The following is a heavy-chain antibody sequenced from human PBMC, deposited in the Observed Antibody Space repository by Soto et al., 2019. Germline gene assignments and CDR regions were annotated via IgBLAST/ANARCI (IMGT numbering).Heavy chain of an antibody. D-gene: IGHD2-21*02. CDR3: VRSPGDFRYGMDV. Sequence: QVQLVQSGAEVKKPGASVKVSCKASGYSFTDYYMHWVRQAPGQGPEWLGWINPSTGDTHFAQKFQGWVTMTRDTSISTAYMELSRLTSDDTAVYYCVRSPGDFRYGMDVWGQGTTVTVSS. CDR1: GYSFTDYY. V-gene: IGHV1-2*04. J-gene: IGHJ6*01. CDR2: INPSTGDT.